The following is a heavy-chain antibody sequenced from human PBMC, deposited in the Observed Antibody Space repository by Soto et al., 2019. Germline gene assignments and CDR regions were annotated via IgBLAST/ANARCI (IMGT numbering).Heavy chain of an antibody. D-gene: IGHD3-16*01. J-gene: IGHJ4*03. CDR1: GGSFSGYY. Sequence: LSLTCAVYGGSFSGYYWSWIRQPPGKGLEWIGEIYHGLSIVYNPSLKSRVTISGDSSKNQFSLKLSSVTAADTAVYYCARHGGYYFDYWGQGTMVTVSS. CDR3: ARHGGYYFDY. V-gene: IGHV4-34*01. CDR2: IYHGLSI.